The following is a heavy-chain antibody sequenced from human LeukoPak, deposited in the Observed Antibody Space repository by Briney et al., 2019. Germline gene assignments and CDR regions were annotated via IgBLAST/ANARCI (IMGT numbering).Heavy chain of an antibody. J-gene: IGHJ4*02. CDR3: ARLYYYGSGSYYRLIGYDY. V-gene: IGHV4-34*01. D-gene: IGHD3-10*01. Sequence: PSETLSLTCAAYGGSFSGYYWSWIRQPPGKGLEWIGEINHSGSTNYNPSLKSRVTISVDTSKNQFSLKLGSVTAADTAVYYCARLYYYGSGSYYRLIGYDYWGQGTLVTVSS. CDR2: INHSGST. CDR1: GGSFSGYY.